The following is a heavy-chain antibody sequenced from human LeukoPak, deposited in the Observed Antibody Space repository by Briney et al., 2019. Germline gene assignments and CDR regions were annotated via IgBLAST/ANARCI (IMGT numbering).Heavy chain of an antibody. CDR2: IYYSGST. D-gene: IGHD2-2*01. Sequence: PSGTLSLTCTVSGGSIFSSSYYWGWIRQPPGKGLEWIRSIYYSGSTYYNPSLKSRVTISVDTSKNQFSLKLSSVTAADTAVYYCARDHTRVVPADLGDYYYYYMDVWGKGTTVTVSS. CDR1: GGSIFSSSYY. CDR3: ARDHTRVVPADLGDYYYYYMDV. J-gene: IGHJ6*03. V-gene: IGHV4-39*07.